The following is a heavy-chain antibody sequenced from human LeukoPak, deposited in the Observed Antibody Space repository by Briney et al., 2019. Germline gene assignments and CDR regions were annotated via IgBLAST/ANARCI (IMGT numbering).Heavy chain of an antibody. CDR1: GGTFSSYA. CDR2: IIPILGIA. Sequence: VASVKVSCKASGGTFSSYAISWVRQAPGQGLEWMGRIIPILGIANYAQKFQGRVTITADKSTSTAYMELSSLRSEDTAVYYCARDPVMRGLAGFRYDSSGYYLPSVYWGQGTLVTVSS. J-gene: IGHJ4*02. D-gene: IGHD3-22*01. V-gene: IGHV1-69*04. CDR3: ARDPVMRGLAGFRYDSSGYYLPSVY.